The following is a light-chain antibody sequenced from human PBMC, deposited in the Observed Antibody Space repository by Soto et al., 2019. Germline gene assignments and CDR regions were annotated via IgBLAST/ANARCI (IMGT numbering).Light chain of an antibody. J-gene: IGKJ4*01. CDR2: GAS. CDR3: QQSYESPPT. V-gene: IGKV1-39*01. CDR1: QTINNY. Sequence: DIQMTQSPSTLSASVGDRVTITCRASQTINNYLNWYQQKPGKAPKCLIYGASSLQSGVSSRFSGRGSGTDYTLTISSLQPEGFATNYYQQSYESPPTFGGGTKVEIK.